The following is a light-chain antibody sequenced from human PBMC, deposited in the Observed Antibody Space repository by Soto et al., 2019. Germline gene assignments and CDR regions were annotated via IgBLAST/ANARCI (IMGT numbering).Light chain of an antibody. CDR3: QQYESSPIT. CDR2: GTS. Sequence: EIVLTQSPGILSLSPGEGATLSCRASQSLSNFFLAWYQQKPGQAPRLLIYGTSIRATGIPDRFSGSGSETDFTLTVNRLEPEDFAVYYCQQYESSPITFGQGHDWRL. V-gene: IGKV3-20*01. CDR1: QSLSNFF. J-gene: IGKJ5*01.